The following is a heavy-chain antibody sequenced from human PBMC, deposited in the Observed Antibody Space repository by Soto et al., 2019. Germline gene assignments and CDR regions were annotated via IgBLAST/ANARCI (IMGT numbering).Heavy chain of an antibody. Sequence: VKVSCKASGYTFTSYGISWVRQAPGQGLEWMGWISAYNGNTNYAQKLQGRVTMTTDTSTSTAYMELRSLRSDDTAVYYCARDLYGSGSFSPYYYYYGMDVWGQGTTVTVSS. CDR3: ARDLYGSGSFSPYYYYYGMDV. D-gene: IGHD3-10*01. CDR1: GYTFTSYG. V-gene: IGHV1-18*01. J-gene: IGHJ6*02. CDR2: ISAYNGNT.